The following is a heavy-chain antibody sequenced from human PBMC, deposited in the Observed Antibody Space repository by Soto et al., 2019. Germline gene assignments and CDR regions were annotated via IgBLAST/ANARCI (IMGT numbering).Heavy chain of an antibody. CDR1: GGSISSGGYY. J-gene: IGHJ4*02. CDR2: IYYSGST. D-gene: IGHD4-17*01. CDR3: ARAFDDSGAQFDY. V-gene: IGHV4-31*03. Sequence: QVQLQESGPGLVKPSQTLSLTCIVSGGSISSGGYYWSWIRQHPGKGLEWIGYIYYSGSTYYNPSLNSRVTISVDTSKNQFSLKLSSVTAADTPVYYCARAFDDSGAQFDYWGQGTLVTVSS.